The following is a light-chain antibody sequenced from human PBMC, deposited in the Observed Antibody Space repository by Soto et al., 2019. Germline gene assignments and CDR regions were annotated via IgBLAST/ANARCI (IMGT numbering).Light chain of an antibody. CDR1: QGISTW. J-gene: IGKJ1*01. CDR3: QQANSFPWT. V-gene: IGKV1-12*01. CDR2: GAS. Sequence: DIQMTQSPSSVSASVGDRVTITCRASQGISTWLAWYQQNPGKAPMLLMYGASSWQSGVPSRFSGSRSGTEFTLTVSSLQPKDFATYYCQQANSFPWTFGQGTKVEIK.